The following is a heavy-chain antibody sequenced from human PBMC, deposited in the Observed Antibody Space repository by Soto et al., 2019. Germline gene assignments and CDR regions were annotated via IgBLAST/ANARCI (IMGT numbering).Heavy chain of an antibody. V-gene: IGHV4-39*01. CDR2: SYYSGTT. Sequence: SDTLSLTCTVSGASISVHSYYWTWLRQPPGKGLEWIGSSYYSGTTYFNPSLKSRATISVDTSKNQFSLRLTSVTAADTAIYYCTRRYNWHDNHFDPWRPGALVTV. CDR1: GASISVHSYY. CDR3: TRRYNWHDNHFDP. D-gene: IGHD1-20*01. J-gene: IGHJ5*02.